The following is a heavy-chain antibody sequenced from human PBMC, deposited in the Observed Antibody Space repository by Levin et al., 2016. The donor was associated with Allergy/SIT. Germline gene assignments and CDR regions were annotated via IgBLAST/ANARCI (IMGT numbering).Heavy chain of an antibody. J-gene: IGHJ4*02. V-gene: IGHV3-23*01. CDR3: AKDDRVGITMIVVVITYFDY. CDR2: ISGSGGST. D-gene: IGHD3-22*01. Sequence: VRQAPGKGLEWVSAISGSGGSTYYADSVKGRFTISRDNSKNTLYLQMNSLRAEDTAVYYCAKDDRVGITMIVVVITYFDYWGQGTLVTVSS.